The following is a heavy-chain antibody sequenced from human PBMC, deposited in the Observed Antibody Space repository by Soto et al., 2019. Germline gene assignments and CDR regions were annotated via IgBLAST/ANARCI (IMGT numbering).Heavy chain of an antibody. D-gene: IGHD2-15*01. CDR3: VKGCYVARQELYR. V-gene: IGHV3-30*18. Sequence: QVQLVESGGGVVQPGRSPRLSCAASGFTFSNFGMHWVRQAPGKGLEWVAAISSDGGDKYYSHSVKDRFTISRDNSKNKMFHQMISLRVKDTTVDDCVKGCYVARQELYRSGRGILGTVSS. J-gene: IGHJ5*02. CDR2: ISSDGGDK. CDR1: GFTFSNFG.